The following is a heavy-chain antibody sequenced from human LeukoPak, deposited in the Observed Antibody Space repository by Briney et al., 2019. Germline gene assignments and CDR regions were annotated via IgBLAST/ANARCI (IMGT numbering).Heavy chain of an antibody. CDR1: GHTFTTQY. V-gene: IGHV1-3*01. J-gene: IGHJ5*02. CDR3: ARDARSIISSGLPDNWFDP. Sequence: SVKVSCKTSGHTFTTQYVHWVRQAPGRGFEWMRGLHPSSGYTKYTEKVRARDTLTMDTNATTAYFKMNSPGSKDTAVYCCARDARSIISSGLPDNWFDPWGQGTLVTVSS. CDR2: LHPSSGYT. D-gene: IGHD3-9*01.